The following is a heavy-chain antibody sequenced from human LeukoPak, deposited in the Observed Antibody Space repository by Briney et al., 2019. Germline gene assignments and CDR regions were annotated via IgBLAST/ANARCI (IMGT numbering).Heavy chain of an antibody. CDR3: VRHGNIIFRQNYFDY. CDR1: GYSLSNHW. V-gene: IGHV5-51*01. CDR2: IFPGDSDT. J-gene: IGHJ4*02. D-gene: IGHD3-9*01. Sequence: GESLKIYCKASGYSLSNHWIAWVRQMPGEGLEYMGIIFPGDSDTRYSPSFQGQVTISADKPSTPASLQWSSLRASDTAMYYCVRHGNIIFRQNYFDYWGQRTLVIVSS.